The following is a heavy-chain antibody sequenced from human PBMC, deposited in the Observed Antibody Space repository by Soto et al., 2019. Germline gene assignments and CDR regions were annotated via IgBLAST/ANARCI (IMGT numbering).Heavy chain of an antibody. V-gene: IGHV3-33*01. Sequence: RSLRLSCAASGFTFSSYGMHWVRQAPGKGLEWVAVIWYDGSNKYYADSVKGRFTISRDNSKNTLYLQMNSLRAEDTAVYYCARDDRGSGSYLTGDWGQGTLVTVSS. J-gene: IGHJ4*02. CDR2: IWYDGSNK. CDR3: ARDDRGSGSYLTGD. CDR1: GFTFSSYG. D-gene: IGHD3-10*01.